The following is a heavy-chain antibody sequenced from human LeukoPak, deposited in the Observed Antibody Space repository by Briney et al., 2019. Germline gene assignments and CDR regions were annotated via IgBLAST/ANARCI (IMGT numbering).Heavy chain of an antibody. CDR2: IYYSGST. CDR3: ARDVAYDSSGYFDY. D-gene: IGHD3-22*01. J-gene: IGHJ4*02. V-gene: IGHV4-39*07. Sequence: SETLSLTCTVSGGSISSSSYYWGWLRQPPGKGLEWIGSIYYSGSTYYNPSLKSRVTISVDTSKNQFSLKLSSVTAADTAVYYCARDVAYDSSGYFDYWGQGTLVTVSS. CDR1: GGSISSSSYY.